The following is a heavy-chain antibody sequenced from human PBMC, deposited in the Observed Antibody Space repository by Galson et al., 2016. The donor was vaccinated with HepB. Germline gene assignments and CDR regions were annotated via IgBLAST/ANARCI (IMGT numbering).Heavy chain of an antibody. CDR3: ARAGYNYGNDI. V-gene: IGHV3-74*01. CDR2: INKDESRT. Sequence: SLRLSCAASGFTFSSYWMYWVRQVPGKWLVWVSRINKDESRTNYADSVKGRFTISRDNAKNTLYLQMNSLRAEDTAVYYCARAGYNYGNDIWGQGTMVTVSS. J-gene: IGHJ3*02. D-gene: IGHD5-18*01. CDR1: GFTFSSYW.